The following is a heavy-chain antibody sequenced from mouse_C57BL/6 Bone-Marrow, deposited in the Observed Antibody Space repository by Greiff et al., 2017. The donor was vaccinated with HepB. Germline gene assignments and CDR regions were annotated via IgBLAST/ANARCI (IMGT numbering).Heavy chain of an antibody. CDR1: GFTFSDYY. CDR2: ISNGGGST. Sequence: DVQLVESGGGLVQPGGSLKLSCAASGFTFSDYYMYWVRQTPEKRLGWVAYISNGGGSTYYPDTVKGRFTISRDNAKNTLYLQMSRLKSEDTAMYYCARQDDGYSSFAYWGQGTLVTVSA. J-gene: IGHJ3*01. D-gene: IGHD2-3*01. CDR3: ARQDDGYSSFAY. V-gene: IGHV5-12*01.